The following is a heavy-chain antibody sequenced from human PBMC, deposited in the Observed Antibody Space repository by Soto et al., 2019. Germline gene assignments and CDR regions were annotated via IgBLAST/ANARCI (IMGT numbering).Heavy chain of an antibody. J-gene: IGHJ6*02. D-gene: IGHD3-10*01. Sequence: GGSLRLSCAASGFTFSSYAMHWVRQAPGKGLEWVAVISYDGSNKYYADSVKGRSTISRDNSKNTLYLQMNSLRAEDTAVYYCARDPNYYGSENYYYGMDVWGQGTTVTVSS. CDR3: ARDPNYYGSENYYYGMDV. V-gene: IGHV3-30-3*01. CDR1: GFTFSSYA. CDR2: ISYDGSNK.